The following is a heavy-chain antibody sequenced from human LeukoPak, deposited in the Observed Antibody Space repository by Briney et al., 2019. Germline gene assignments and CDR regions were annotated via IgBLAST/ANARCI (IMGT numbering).Heavy chain of an antibody. CDR3: ARGHYDSSAFDY. V-gene: IGHV4-39*07. J-gene: IGHJ4*02. CDR1: GGSISSSSYY. D-gene: IGHD3-22*01. CDR2: IYYSGST. Sequence: SETLSLTCTVSGGSISSSSYYWGWIRQPPGKGLEWIGSIYYSGSTYYNPSLMSRVTISVDTSKNQFSLKLSSVTAADTAVYYCARGHYDSSAFDYWGQGTLVTVSS.